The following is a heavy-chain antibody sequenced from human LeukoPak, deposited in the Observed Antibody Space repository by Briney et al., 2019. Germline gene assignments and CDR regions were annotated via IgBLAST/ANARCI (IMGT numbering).Heavy chain of an antibody. J-gene: IGHJ6*03. CDR1: GGSISSYY. D-gene: IGHD3-16*01. CDR3: ARDQGGYYYYYMDV. V-gene: IGHV4-59*01. CDR2: IYYSGST. Sequence: PSETLSLTCTVSGGSISSYYWSWIRQPPGKGLEWIGYIYYSGSTNYNPSLKSRVTISVDTSKNQFSLKLSSVTAADTAVYYCARDQGGYYYYYMDVWGKGTTVTVSS.